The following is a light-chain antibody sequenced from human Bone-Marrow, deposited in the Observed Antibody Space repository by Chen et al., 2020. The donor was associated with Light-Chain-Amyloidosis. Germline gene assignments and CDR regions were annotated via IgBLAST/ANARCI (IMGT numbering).Light chain of an antibody. CDR1: QSVITSS. V-gene: IGKV3-20*01. CDR3: QQYGSPPIT. J-gene: IGKJ5*01. Sequence: ENVLTQSPGTLSLSPGERATLSCRASQSVITSSLAWYQQKAGQAPRLLISGASILATGIPHSFSGSGSGTDFTLTISRLEPEDFAVYYCQQYGSPPITFGQGTRLEIK. CDR2: GAS.